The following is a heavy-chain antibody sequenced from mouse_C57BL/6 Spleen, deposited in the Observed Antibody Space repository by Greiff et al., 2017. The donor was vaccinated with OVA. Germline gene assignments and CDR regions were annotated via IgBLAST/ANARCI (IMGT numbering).Heavy chain of an antibody. J-gene: IGHJ2*01. CDR3: ARGYDYHFDY. CDR2: IDPSDSDT. V-gene: IGHV1-52*01. Sequence: QVQLKQPGAELVRPGSSVKLSCKASGYTFTSYWMHWVKQRPIQGLEWIGNIDPSDSDTHYNQKFKDKATLTVDKSSSTAYMKLSSLTSEDSAVYYCARGYDYHFDYWGQGTTLTVSS. D-gene: IGHD2-4*01. CDR1: GYTFTSYW.